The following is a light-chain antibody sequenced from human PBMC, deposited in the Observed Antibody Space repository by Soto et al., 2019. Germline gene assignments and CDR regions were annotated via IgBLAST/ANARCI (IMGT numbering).Light chain of an antibody. CDR2: GAS. CDR1: QSVSSSY. CDR3: QQYGSSRWT. J-gene: IGKJ1*01. V-gene: IGKV3-20*01. Sequence: EIVLTQSPGTLSLSPGERATRSCRASQSVSSSYLAWYQQKPGQAPRLLIYGASSRATGIPDRFSGSGSGTDFTLNISRREPEDFAVYYGQQYGSSRWTFGQGRKVEIK.